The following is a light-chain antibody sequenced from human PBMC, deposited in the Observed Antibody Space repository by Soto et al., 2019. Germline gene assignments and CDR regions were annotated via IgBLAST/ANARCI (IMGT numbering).Light chain of an antibody. CDR3: SSYVASNTLV. Sequence: QSALTQPPSASGSPGQSGAISCTGTSSDVGGYNYVSWYQQHPGRAPKLIIFEVTKRPSGVPDRFSGSKSGNTASLTVSGLQGEDEADYYCSSYVASNTLVFGGGTTLTVL. CDR1: SSDVGGYNY. J-gene: IGLJ2*01. CDR2: EVT. V-gene: IGLV2-8*01.